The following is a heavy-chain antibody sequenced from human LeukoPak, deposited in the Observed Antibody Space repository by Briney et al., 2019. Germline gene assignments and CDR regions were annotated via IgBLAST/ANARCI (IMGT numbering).Heavy chain of an antibody. CDR1: GGSFSGYY. J-gene: IGHJ4*02. D-gene: IGHD6-19*01. CDR2: IYYSGST. CDR3: ARVGSSGVFDY. V-gene: IGHV4-59*01. Sequence: SETLSLTCAVYGGSFSGYYWSWIRQPPGKGLEWIGYIYYSGSTNYNPSLKSRVTISVDTSKNQFSLKLSSVTAADTAVYYCARVGSSGVFDYWGQGTLVTVSS.